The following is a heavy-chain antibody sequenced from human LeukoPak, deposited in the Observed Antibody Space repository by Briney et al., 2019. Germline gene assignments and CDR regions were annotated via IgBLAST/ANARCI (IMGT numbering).Heavy chain of an antibody. CDR2: IFPILGIA. J-gene: IGHJ5*02. Sequence: SVKVSCKASGGTFSSYAISWVRQAPGQGLEWMGRIFPILGIANYAQKFQGRVTITADKSTSTAYMELSSLRSEDTAVYYCAREIMVRGAYNWFDPWGQGTLVTVSS. D-gene: IGHD3-10*01. V-gene: IGHV1-69*04. CDR1: GGTFSSYA. CDR3: AREIMVRGAYNWFDP.